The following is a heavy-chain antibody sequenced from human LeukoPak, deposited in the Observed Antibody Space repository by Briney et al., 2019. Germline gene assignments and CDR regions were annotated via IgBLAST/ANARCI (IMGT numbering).Heavy chain of an antibody. J-gene: IGHJ4*02. D-gene: IGHD5-12*01. CDR1: GLTFSAYA. CDR3: SRDKRGYVEFDY. V-gene: IGHV3-23*01. CDR2: ISRSGTGT. Sequence: PGGSLRLSCAASGLTFSAYAMNWVRQAPGKGLEWVSAISRSGTGTYYADSVKGRFTISRDISKNTLYLQMNSMRAEDTAIYYCSRDKRGYVEFDYWGQGTLVTVSS.